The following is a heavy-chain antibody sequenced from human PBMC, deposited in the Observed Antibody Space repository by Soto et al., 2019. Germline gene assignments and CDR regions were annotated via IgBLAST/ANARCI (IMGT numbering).Heavy chain of an antibody. D-gene: IGHD2-2*01. V-gene: IGHV3-23*01. CDR2: ISGSGGST. Sequence: GGSLRLSCAASGFTFSSYAISWVRQAPGKGLEWVSAISGSGGSTYYADSVKGRFTISRDNSKNTLYLQMNSLRAEDTAVYYCAKASVVVPAAHKPGYYMDVWGKGTTVTVSS. CDR1: GFTFSSYA. CDR3: AKASVVVPAAHKPGYYMDV. J-gene: IGHJ6*03.